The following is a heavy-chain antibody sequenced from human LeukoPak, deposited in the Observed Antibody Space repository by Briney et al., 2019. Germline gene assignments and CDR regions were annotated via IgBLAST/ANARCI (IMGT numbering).Heavy chain of an antibody. Sequence: SETLSLTCAVYGGSFSGYYWSWIRQPPGKGLEWIGEINHSGSTNYNPSLKSRVTISVDTSKNQFSLKLSSVTAADTAVYYCARGPAGIKDYWGQGTQVTVSS. J-gene: IGHJ4*02. CDR1: GGSFSGYY. CDR3: ARGPAGIKDY. CDR2: INHSGST. V-gene: IGHV4-34*01. D-gene: IGHD1-14*01.